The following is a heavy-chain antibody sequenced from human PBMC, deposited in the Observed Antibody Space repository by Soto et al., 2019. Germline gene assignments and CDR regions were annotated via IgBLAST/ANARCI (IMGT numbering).Heavy chain of an antibody. Sequence: GGSLRLSCAASGFTFNNYAMGWVRQAPGKGLEWVSAITGSGSDTYYLDSVKGRFTISRDNSKNTLFLQVNGLRAEDTAIYYCAKLGSSAWSPHYYFDYWGKGTLVTVSS. D-gene: IGHD3-10*01. V-gene: IGHV3-23*01. J-gene: IGHJ4*02. CDR1: GFTFNNYA. CDR3: AKLGSSAWSPHYYFDY. CDR2: ITGSGSDT.